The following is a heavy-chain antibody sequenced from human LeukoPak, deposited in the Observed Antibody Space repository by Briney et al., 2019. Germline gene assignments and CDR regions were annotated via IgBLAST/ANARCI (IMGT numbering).Heavy chain of an antibody. CDR2: IYYSGST. D-gene: IGHD3-9*01. Sequence: PSETLSLTCTVSGGSISSYYWSWIRQPPGKGLEWIGYIYYSGSTNYNPSLKSRVTISVDASKNQFSLKLSSVTAADTAVYYCARHTYYDILTPWFEPWGQGTLVTVSS. J-gene: IGHJ5*02. CDR3: ARHTYYDILTPWFEP. CDR1: GGSISSYY. V-gene: IGHV4-59*08.